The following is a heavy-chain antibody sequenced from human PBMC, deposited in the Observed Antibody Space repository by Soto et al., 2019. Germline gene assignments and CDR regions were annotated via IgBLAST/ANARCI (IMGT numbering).Heavy chain of an antibody. J-gene: IGHJ6*02. CDR3: ARDPQQMASYYYGMDV. V-gene: IGHV3-11*01. D-gene: IGHD6-13*01. CDR1: GFTFSDYY. CDR2: ISSSGSTI. Sequence: GGSLRLSCAASGFTFSDYYMSWIRQAPGKGLEWVSYISSSGSTIYYADSVKGRFTISRDNAKNSLYLQMNSLRAEDTAVYYCARDPQQMASYYYGMDVWGQGTTVTVSS.